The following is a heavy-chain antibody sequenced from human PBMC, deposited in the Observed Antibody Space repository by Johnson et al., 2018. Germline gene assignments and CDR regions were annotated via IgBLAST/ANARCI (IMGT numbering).Heavy chain of an antibody. CDR3: AKDPRFGVVLRNYFDY. Sequence: QVRPVQSGGGVVQPGRSLRLSCVASGFIFSSYGMHWVRQAPGKGLEWVALISYHGSDKYYADSVKGRFTISRDNSKNTVFLQMNSLRVEDTAIYYCAKDPRFGVVLRNYFDYWGQGTRVTVSS. V-gene: IGHV3-30*18. CDR1: GFIFSSYG. D-gene: IGHD3-3*01. J-gene: IGHJ4*02. CDR2: ISYHGSDK.